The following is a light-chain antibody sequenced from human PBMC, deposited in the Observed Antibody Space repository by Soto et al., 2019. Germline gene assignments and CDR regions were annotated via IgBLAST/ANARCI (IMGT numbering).Light chain of an antibody. V-gene: IGLV7-43*01. J-gene: IGLJ1*01. CDR2: STN. CDR1: TGAVTSGYY. Sequence: QAVVTQEPSLTVSPGGTVTLTCGSTTGAVTSGYYPTWFQQKPGQAPRPLIYSTNNKHSWTPARFSGSLLGGKPALTLSGVQPEDEAEYYCLLYDAGAYVFGPGTKLTVL. CDR3: LLYDAGAYV.